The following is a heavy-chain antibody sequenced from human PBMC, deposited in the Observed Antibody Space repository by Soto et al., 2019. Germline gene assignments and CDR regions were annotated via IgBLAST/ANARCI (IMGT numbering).Heavy chain of an antibody. CDR1: GYTYISYS. CDR3: AREKWGSGSRWLDP. V-gene: IGHV1-3*01. CDR2: INVGNGNK. J-gene: IGHJ5*02. Sequence: ASVKVSCKASGYTYISYSMHWVRQAPGQRLEWMGWINVGNGNKKYSQNFQGRVTINQDTSASTAYMELSSLTSEDTAVYYCAREKWGSGSRWLDPWGQGTLVTVSS. D-gene: IGHD6-19*01.